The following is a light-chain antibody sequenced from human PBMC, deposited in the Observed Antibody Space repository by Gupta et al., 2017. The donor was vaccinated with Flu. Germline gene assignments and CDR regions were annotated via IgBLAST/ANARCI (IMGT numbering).Light chain of an antibody. CDR1: SSDFASYNL. CDR2: EGN. CDR3: CSYADSSILV. Sequence: SALTLSAFVSGSPAQSITISGTGTSSDFASYNLVSWYQQHPGKAPNLMIYEGNKRASGVSTGFSGSYSSNTASPTTAGPQAEDDADYYGCSYADSSILVFGGGTKLTVL. V-gene: IGLV2-23*01. J-gene: IGLJ2*01.